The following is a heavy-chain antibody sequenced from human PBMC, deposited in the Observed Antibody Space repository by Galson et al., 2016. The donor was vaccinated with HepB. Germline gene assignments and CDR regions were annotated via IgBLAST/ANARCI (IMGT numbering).Heavy chain of an antibody. Sequence: SLRLSCAASGFTFSSYAMSWVRQAPGKGLEWVSGISRSGDKTDYADSVKGRFTIFRDSSKNTLYLHMNSLRAEYTAVYFCAKGSPHLDYWGQGTLVTVSS. CDR1: GFTFSSYA. CDR2: ISRSGDKT. J-gene: IGHJ4*02. V-gene: IGHV3-23*01. CDR3: AKGSPHLDY.